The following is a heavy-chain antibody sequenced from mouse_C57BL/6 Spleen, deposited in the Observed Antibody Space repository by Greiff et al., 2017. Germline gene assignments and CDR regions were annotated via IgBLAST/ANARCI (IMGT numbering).Heavy chain of an antibody. J-gene: IGHJ4*01. Sequence: QVQLKQPGAELVRPGSSVKLSCKASGYTFTSYWMDWVKQRPGQGLEWIGNIYPSDSETHYNQKFKDKATLTVDKSSSTAYMQLSSLASEDSAVYYGARSYGGALGYWGQGTSVTVSS. V-gene: IGHV1-61*01. CDR3: ARSYGGALGY. CDR1: GYTFTSYW. D-gene: IGHD1-1*01. CDR2: IYPSDSET.